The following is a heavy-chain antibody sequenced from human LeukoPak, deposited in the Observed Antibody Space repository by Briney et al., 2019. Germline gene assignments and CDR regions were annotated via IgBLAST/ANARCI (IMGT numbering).Heavy chain of an antibody. CDR2: ISWNSGSI. J-gene: IGHJ4*02. D-gene: IGHD6-6*01. V-gene: IGHV3-9*01. CDR1: GFTFDDYG. CDR3: AKGRSSSGPFDY. Sequence: GGSLRLSCAASGFTFDDYGMDWVRQAPGKGLEWVSGISWNSGSIGYADSVQGRLTISRDNAKNSLYLQMNSLRAEDTALYYCAKGRSSSGPFDYWGQGTLVTVSS.